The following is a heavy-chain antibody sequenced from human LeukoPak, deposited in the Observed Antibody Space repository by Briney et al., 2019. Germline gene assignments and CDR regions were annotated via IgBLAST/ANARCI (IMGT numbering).Heavy chain of an antibody. J-gene: IGHJ4*02. CDR3: ARDRRDFWSGYYQVDY. D-gene: IGHD3-3*01. CDR1: GGSISSGSYY. CDR2: IYTSGST. Sequence: SQTLSLTCTVSGGSISSGSYYWSWIRQPAGKGLEWIGRIYTSGSTNYNPSLKSRVTISVDTSKNQFSLKLSSVTAADTAAYYCARDRRDFWSGYYQVDYWGQGTLVTVSS. V-gene: IGHV4-61*02.